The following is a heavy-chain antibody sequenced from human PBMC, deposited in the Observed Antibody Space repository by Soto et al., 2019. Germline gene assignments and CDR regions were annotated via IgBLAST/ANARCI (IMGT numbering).Heavy chain of an antibody. D-gene: IGHD3-10*01. CDR1: EFTFSSYW. CDR2: LNEDGSFT. CDR3: ARDLSGRADV. J-gene: IGHJ6*02. V-gene: IGHV3-74*03. Sequence: PGGSLRLSXVASEFTFSSYWMHWVRQVPGKGLVWVSRLNEDGSFTSYADSVKGRFSIFRDNAKKTLYLQMNSLSAEDSAVYYCARDLSGRADVWGQGTTVTVSS.